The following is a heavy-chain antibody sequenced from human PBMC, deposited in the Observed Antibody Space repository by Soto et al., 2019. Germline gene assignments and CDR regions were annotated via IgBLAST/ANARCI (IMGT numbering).Heavy chain of an antibody. V-gene: IGHV1-18*01. D-gene: IGHD6-19*01. J-gene: IGHJ6*03. Sequence: ASVKVSCKASGYTFTSYGISWVRQAPGQGLEWMGWISAYNGNTNYAQKLQGRVTMTTDTSTSTAYMELRSLRSDDTAVYYCARGIAVAEDYYYYMDVWGQGTTVTVSS. CDR2: ISAYNGNT. CDR3: ARGIAVAEDYYYYMDV. CDR1: GYTFTSYG.